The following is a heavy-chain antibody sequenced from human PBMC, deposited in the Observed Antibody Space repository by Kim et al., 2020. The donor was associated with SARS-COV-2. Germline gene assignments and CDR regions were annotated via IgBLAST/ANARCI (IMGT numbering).Heavy chain of an antibody. CDR2: TSGSGAMT. CDR3: AKEHVTTSHGI. D-gene: IGHD1-1*01. Sequence: GGSLRLSCVASGFTFSSYHMSWVRQAPGKGLEWVSATSGSGAMTYYDSAMGGRTTTTGNTTNKTYLQLNNRRAADTAAVYYSAKEHVTTSHGIWG. J-gene: IGHJ3*02. V-gene: IGHV3-23*01. CDR1: GFTFSSYH.